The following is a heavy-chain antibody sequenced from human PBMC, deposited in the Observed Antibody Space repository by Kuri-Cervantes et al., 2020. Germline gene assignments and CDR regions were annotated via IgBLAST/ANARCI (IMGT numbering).Heavy chain of an antibody. J-gene: IGHJ3*02. D-gene: IGHD3-22*01. CDR2: IYYSGST. V-gene: IGHV4-61*01. Sequence: SETLSLTCTVSGGSVSSGNYYWNWIRQPPGKGLEWIGYIYYSGSTNYNPSLKSRVTISVDTSKNQFSLKLSSVTAADTAVYYCARAFLPGFYDSSGQGAFDIWGQGTMVTVSS. CDR3: ARAFLPGFYDSSGQGAFDI. CDR1: GGSVSSGNYY.